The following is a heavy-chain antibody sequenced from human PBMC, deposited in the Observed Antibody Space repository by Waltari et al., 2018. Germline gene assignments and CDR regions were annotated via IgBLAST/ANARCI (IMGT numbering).Heavy chain of an antibody. CDR1: GFTFGNYW. J-gene: IGHJ4*02. Sequence: EVQLVESGGGLVQPGGSLRLSCAASGFTFGNYWMSWVRQATGKGLVWVANIKQDGSEKYYVDSVKGRFTISRDNAKNSLYLQMNSLRAEDTAVYYCASGGDYFDYWGQGTLVTVSS. CDR2: IKQDGSEK. V-gene: IGHV3-7*01. D-gene: IGHD4-17*01. CDR3: ASGGDYFDY.